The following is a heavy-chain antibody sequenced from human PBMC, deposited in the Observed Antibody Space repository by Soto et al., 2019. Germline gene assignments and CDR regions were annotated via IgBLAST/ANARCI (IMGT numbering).Heavy chain of an antibody. Sequence: QVQLVQSGAEVKKPGSSVNVSCKASGGTFSSYAISWVRQAPGQGLEWMGGIIPIFGTANYAQKFQGRVTITADESTSTAYMELSSLRSEDTAVYYCARDVMATITRYYYYGMDVWGQGTTVTVSS. J-gene: IGHJ6*02. CDR2: IIPIFGTA. CDR1: GGTFSSYA. D-gene: IGHD5-12*01. CDR3: ARDVMATITRYYYYGMDV. V-gene: IGHV1-69*01.